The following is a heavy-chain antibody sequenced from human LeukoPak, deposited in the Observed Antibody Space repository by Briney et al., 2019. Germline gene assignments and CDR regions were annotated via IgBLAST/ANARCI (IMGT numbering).Heavy chain of an antibody. V-gene: IGHV3-23*01. D-gene: IGHD2-2*01. CDR2: ISGSGGST. CDR3: ARGRICSSTSCYPDY. CDR1: GFTFSSYA. Sequence: GGSLRLSCAASGFTFSSYAMSWVRQAPGKGLEWVSAISGSGGSTYYADSVKGRFTISRDNAKNSLYLQMNSLRAEDTAVYYCARGRICSSTSCYPDYWGQGTLVTVSS. J-gene: IGHJ4*02.